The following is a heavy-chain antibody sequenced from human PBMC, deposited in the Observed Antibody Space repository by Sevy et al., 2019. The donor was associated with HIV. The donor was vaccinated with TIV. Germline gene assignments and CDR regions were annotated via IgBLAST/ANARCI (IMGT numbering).Heavy chain of an antibody. CDR3: ARGVSRGPVIVVIDYSYFYMDV. Sequence: SETLSLTCGVSGGSFRGYSWNWIRQPPGKGLEWIGEIDQSGSTNYNPSLKSRVTISLDTSKDRFSLRLTSVTAADTAVYYCARGVSRGPVIVVIDYSYFYMDVWAKGTTVTVSS. J-gene: IGHJ6*03. D-gene: IGHD2-21*01. V-gene: IGHV4-34*01. CDR2: IDQSGST. CDR1: GGSFRGYS.